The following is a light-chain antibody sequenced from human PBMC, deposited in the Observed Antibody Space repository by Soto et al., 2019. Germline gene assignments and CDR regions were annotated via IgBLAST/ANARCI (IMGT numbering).Light chain of an antibody. CDR3: HQYGSSPQT. CDR1: QSVGNNF. Sequence: ETVLTQSPGTLSLSPGERATLFCRASQSVGNNFLAWYQQKPGQAPTLLIYDASSRASGLPDRFSGSGSETDFTLTVSRLEPEDFAVYFCHQYGSSPQTFGQGTKVDIK. V-gene: IGKV3-20*01. CDR2: DAS. J-gene: IGKJ1*01.